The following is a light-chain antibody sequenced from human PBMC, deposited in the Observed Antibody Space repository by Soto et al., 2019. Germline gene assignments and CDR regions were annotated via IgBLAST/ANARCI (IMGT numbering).Light chain of an antibody. CDR3: SSYSVGRILV. CDR2: DVT. V-gene: IGLV2-14*01. J-gene: IGLJ3*02. CDR1: SSDIGAYNY. Sequence: QSVLTQPASVSGSPGQSITISCTGSSSDIGAYNYVSWYQQHPGKAPKLMIYDVTNRPSGVSHRFSGSKSGSTASLTISGVQEDEEAAYYCSSYSVGRILVFGGGTKVTVL.